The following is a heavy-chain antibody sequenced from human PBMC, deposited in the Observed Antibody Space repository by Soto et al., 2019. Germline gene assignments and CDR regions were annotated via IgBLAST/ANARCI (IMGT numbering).Heavy chain of an antibody. CDR3: VRTSLVVAAATREDY. CDR2: INSDGSST. CDR1: GFTFSSYW. Sequence: EGSLILSWAAYGFTFSSYWMHWVRQAPGKGLVWVSRINSDGSSTSYADSVKGRFTISRDNAKNTLYLQMNSLRAEDTAVYYCVRTSLVVAAATREDYWGQGTLVTVSS. V-gene: IGHV3-74*01. J-gene: IGHJ4*02. D-gene: IGHD2-15*01.